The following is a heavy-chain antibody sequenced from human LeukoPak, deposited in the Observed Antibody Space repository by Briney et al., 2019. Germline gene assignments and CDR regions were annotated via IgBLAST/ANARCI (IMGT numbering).Heavy chain of an antibody. V-gene: IGHV4-34*01. CDR1: GGSFSGYY. J-gene: IGHJ5*02. Sequence: SETLSLTCAVYGGSFSGYYWSWIRQPPGKGLEWIGEINHSGSTNYNPSLKSRVTISVDMSKNQLSLKLSSVTAADTAVYYCAREGYYYDSSGYTPFDPWGQGTLVTVSS. CDR2: INHSGST. D-gene: IGHD3-22*01. CDR3: AREGYYYDSSGYTPFDP.